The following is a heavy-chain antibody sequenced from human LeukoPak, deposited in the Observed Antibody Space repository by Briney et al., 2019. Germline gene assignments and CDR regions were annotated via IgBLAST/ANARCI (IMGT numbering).Heavy chain of an antibody. CDR3: ARGIVVVPAAINYFDY. Sequence: SETLSLTCTVSGGFISTYYWSWIRQPPGKGLEWIGYIYYSGSTYYNPSLKSRVTISVDTSKNQFSLKLSSVTAADTAVYYCARGIVVVPAAINYFDYWGQGTLVTVSS. CDR2: IYYSGST. CDR1: GGFISTYY. V-gene: IGHV4-59*06. D-gene: IGHD2-2*02. J-gene: IGHJ4*02.